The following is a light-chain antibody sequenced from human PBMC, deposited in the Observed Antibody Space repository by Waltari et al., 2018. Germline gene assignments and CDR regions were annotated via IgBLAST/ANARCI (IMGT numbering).Light chain of an antibody. CDR3: EQYENFPLT. J-gene: IGKJ4*02. CDR1: QDIKNY. CDR2: YAS. V-gene: IGKV1-33*01. Sequence: DIQMTQSPSSLSASVGDRVTITCRASQDIKNYLSWYQQKPGKAPKRLIYYASSLERGVPSRFSGSGSGTDYTRTISSLEPEDIATYCCEQYENFPLTFGGGTKVEIK.